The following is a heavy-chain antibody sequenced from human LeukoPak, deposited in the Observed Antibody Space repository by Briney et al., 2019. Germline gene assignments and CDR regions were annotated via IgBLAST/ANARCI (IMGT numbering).Heavy chain of an antibody. V-gene: IGHV4-39*07. Sequence: SEALSLTCTVSGGSISSSSYYWGWIRQPPGKGLEWIGSIYYSGSTYYNPSLKSRVTISVDTSKNQFSLKLSSVTAADTAVYYCARGRYSGRRYYYMDVWGKGPRSPSP. CDR3: ARGRYSGRRYYYMDV. CDR1: GGSISSSSYY. CDR2: IYYSGST. D-gene: IGHD1-26*01. J-gene: IGHJ6*03.